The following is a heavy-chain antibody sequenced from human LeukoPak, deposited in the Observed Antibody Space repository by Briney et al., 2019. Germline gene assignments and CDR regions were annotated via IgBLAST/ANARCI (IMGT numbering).Heavy chain of an antibody. V-gene: IGHV4-39*07. CDR1: GGSINSSSYC. CDR3: ARERGDTIFGVVTLHYNWFDP. CDR2: IYYSGST. Sequence: SETLSLTCIVSGGSINSSSYCWGWIRQPPGKGLEWIGCIYYSGSTNYNPSLKSRVTISVDTSKNQFSLKLSSVTAADTAVYYCARERGDTIFGVVTLHYNWFDPWGQGTLVTVSS. D-gene: IGHD3-3*01. J-gene: IGHJ5*02.